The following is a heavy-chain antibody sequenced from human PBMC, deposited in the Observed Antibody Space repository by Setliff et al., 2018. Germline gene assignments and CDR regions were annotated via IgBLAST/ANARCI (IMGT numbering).Heavy chain of an antibody. V-gene: IGHV1-18*01. D-gene: IGHD2-2*01. Sequence: GASVKVSCKASGYTFTNYGVTWVRQAPGQGLEWMGWIGAYNGNTYNAHKFQGRVTITTDESTSTAYMELSSLRSEDTAVYYCARGSQHDIVVVPAASWYFDLWGRGTLVTVSS. J-gene: IGHJ2*01. CDR2: IGAYNGNT. CDR1: GYTFTNYG. CDR3: ARGSQHDIVVVPAASWYFDL.